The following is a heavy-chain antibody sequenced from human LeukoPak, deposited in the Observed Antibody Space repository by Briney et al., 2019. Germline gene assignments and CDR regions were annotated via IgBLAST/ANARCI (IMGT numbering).Heavy chain of an antibody. V-gene: IGHV4-34*01. CDR2: INHSGST. CDR1: GGSFSGYY. CDR3: ARDSGVLYGMDV. D-gene: IGHD4/OR15-4a*01. J-gene: IGHJ6*02. Sequence: PSETLSLTCAVYGGSFSGYYWSWIRQPPGKGLEWIGEINHSGSTNYNPSLKSRVTISVDTSKNQFSLKLSSVTAADTAVYYCARDSGVLYGMDVWGQGTTVTVSS.